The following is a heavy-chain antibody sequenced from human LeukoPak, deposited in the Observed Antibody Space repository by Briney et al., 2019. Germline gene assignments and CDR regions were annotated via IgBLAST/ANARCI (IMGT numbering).Heavy chain of an antibody. CDR3: AKIADYGDYVMGNYFDY. J-gene: IGHJ4*02. D-gene: IGHD4-17*01. CDR2: IRYDGSNK. V-gene: IGHV3-30*02. CDR1: GFTFSSYG. Sequence: PGGSLRLSCAASGFTFSSYGMHWVRQAPGKGLEWVAFIRYDGSNKYYADSVKGRFTISRDNSKNTLYLQMNSLRAEDTAVYYCAKIADYGDYVMGNYFDYWGQGTLVTVSS.